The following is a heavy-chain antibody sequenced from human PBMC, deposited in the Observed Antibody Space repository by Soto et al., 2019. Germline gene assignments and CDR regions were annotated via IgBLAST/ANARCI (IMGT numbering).Heavy chain of an antibody. CDR3: ARYCSSTSCHAYYYYYGMDV. J-gene: IGHJ6*02. CDR1: GYTFTSYS. D-gene: IGHD2-2*01. Sequence: GASVKVSCKASGYTFTSYSISWVRQAPGQGLEWMGWISAYNGNTNYAQKLQGRVTMTTDTSTSTAYMELRSLRSDDTAVYYCARYCSSTSCHAYYYYYGMDVWGQGTTVTVSS. CDR2: ISAYNGNT. V-gene: IGHV1-18*04.